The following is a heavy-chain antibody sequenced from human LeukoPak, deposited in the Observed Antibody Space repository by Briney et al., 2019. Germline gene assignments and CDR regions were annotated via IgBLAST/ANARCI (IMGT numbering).Heavy chain of an antibody. J-gene: IGHJ5*02. D-gene: IGHD6-13*01. CDR2: ISAYNGNT. V-gene: IGHV1-18*01. CDR1: GYTFTSYG. CDR3: ARARFYIAAAEDDP. Sequence: GASVKVSCKASGYTFTSYGISWVRQAPGQGLEWMGWISAYNGNTNYAQKLQGRVTMTTDTSTSTAYTELRSLRSDDTAVYYCARARFYIAAAEDDPWGQGTLVTVSS.